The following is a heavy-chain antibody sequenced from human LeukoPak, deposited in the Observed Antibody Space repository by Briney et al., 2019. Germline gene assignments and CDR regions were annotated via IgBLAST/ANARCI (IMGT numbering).Heavy chain of an antibody. V-gene: IGHV1-3*03. D-gene: IGHD3-3*01. CDR2: INAGNGNT. CDR3: ARARYETRIWPKSRYDYYHYMDV. Sequence: ASVKVSCKASGYTFTSYTIHWVRQAPGQRLEWMGWINAGNGNTKYSQEFQDRVTITRDTSASTAYMELSSLRSEDMAVYYCARARYETRIWPKSRYDYYHYMDVWGKGTTVTVSS. CDR1: GYTFTSYT. J-gene: IGHJ6*03.